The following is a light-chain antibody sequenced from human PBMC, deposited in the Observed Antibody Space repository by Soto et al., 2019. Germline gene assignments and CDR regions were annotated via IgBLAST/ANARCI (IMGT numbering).Light chain of an antibody. CDR1: QSVSSSY. CDR2: GAS. V-gene: IGKV3-20*01. J-gene: IGKJ5*01. CDR3: QQYGTSPPST. Sequence: EIVLTQSPGTLSLSPGERATLSCRDSQSVSSSYLAWYQQKPGQAPRLLINGASSRATGIQDRFSGSGSRTDFTLTISRLEPEDFAVYYCQQYGTSPPSTFGQGTRLEIK.